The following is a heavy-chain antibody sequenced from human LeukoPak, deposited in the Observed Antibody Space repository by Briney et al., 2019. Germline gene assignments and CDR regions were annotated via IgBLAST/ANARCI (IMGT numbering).Heavy chain of an antibody. V-gene: IGHV4-39*01. J-gene: IGHJ4*02. CDR3: ASIHSYGYFLSY. CDR2: IYYSGRT. Sequence: SSETLSLTCTVSGGFISSSRYYGAWVRQPPGKGLEWIGSIYYSGRTYYNPYPKSRITISVDTSKHQFSLQLSSVTAAATSVYYCASIHSYGYFLSYWGQGTLVTVSS. D-gene: IGHD5-18*01. CDR1: GGFISSSRYY.